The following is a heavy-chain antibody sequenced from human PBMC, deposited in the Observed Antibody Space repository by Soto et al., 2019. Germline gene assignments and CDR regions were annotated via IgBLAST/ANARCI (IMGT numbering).Heavy chain of an antibody. CDR3: AKRQIAAAGTYYYGMDV. V-gene: IGHV3-23*01. Sequence: GGCLRLSCAASGFTFSSYAMSWVRQAPGKGLEWVSAISGSGGSTYYADSVKGRFTISRDNSKNTLYLQMNSLRAEDTAVYYCAKRQIAAAGTYYYGMDVWGQGTTVTVSS. CDR1: GFTFSSYA. J-gene: IGHJ6*02. CDR2: ISGSGGST. D-gene: IGHD6-13*01.